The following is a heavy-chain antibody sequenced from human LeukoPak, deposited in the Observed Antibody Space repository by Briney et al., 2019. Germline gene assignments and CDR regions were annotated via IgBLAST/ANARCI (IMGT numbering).Heavy chain of an antibody. CDR1: GGTFSSYA. CDR3: HLYSGFQGDI. J-gene: IGHJ3*02. Sequence: ASVKVSCKASGGTFSSYAISWVRQAPGQGLEWMGGIIPICGTANYAQKFQGRVTITADESTSTAYMELSSLRSEDTAVYYCHLYSGFQGDIWGQGTMVTVSS. CDR2: IIPICGTA. V-gene: IGHV1-69*13. D-gene: IGHD5-12*01.